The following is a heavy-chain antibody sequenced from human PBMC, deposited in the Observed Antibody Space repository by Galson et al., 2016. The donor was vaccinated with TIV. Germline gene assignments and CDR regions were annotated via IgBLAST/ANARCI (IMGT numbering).Heavy chain of an antibody. V-gene: IGHV3-30-3*01. J-gene: IGHJ4*02. CDR1: GFTFNYYP. D-gene: IGHD1-1*01. CDR3: AKEVQRRLHY. CDR2: ISYDGSSK. Sequence: SLRLSCADAGFTFNYYPMHWVRRAPGKGLEWVGVISYDGSSKYYADAVKGRFTISRDNSKNTLYLQMNSLRREDTAVYYCAKEVQRRLHYWGQGTLFTVSP.